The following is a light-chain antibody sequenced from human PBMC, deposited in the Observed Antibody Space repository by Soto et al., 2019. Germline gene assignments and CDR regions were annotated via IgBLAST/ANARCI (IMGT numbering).Light chain of an antibody. CDR2: GAS. J-gene: IGKJ5*01. CDR3: QQYNYWPPAIT. Sequence: EIVMTQSPATLSVSPGERATLSCRASQSVSSNLAWYQQKPGQAPRLLIYGASTRATGIPARFSGSGSGTEFTLTISSLQSEDFAVYYCQQYNYWPPAITFGQGTRLEIK. V-gene: IGKV3-15*01. CDR1: QSVSSN.